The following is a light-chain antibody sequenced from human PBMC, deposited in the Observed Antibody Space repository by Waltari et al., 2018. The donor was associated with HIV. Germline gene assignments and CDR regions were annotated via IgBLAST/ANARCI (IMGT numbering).Light chain of an antibody. CDR1: SSDVGTYNR. CDR3: SSFTTSSTLI. Sequence: QSALAQPPSVSGSPGQSVTISCTGTSSDVGTYNRVSWYQQPPATAPKVVIYEVSNRPSGVPDRFSGSKSGNTASLTISGLQAEDEADYYCSSFTTSSTLIFGGGTRLTVL. J-gene: IGLJ2*01. CDR2: EVS. V-gene: IGLV2-18*02.